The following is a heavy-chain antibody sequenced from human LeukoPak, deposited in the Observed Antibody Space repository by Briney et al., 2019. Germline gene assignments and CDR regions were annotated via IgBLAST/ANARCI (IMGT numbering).Heavy chain of an antibody. J-gene: IGHJ5*02. V-gene: IGHV4-59*01. Sequence: SETLSLTCTVSGGSISSYYWSWIRQPPGKGLEWIGHIYYSGSTNYNPSLKSRVTISVDTSKNQFSLKLSSVTAADTAVYYCALTSGYDSLGFDPWGQGTLVTVSS. CDR1: GGSISSYY. CDR2: IYYSGST. D-gene: IGHD5-12*01. CDR3: ALTSGYDSLGFDP.